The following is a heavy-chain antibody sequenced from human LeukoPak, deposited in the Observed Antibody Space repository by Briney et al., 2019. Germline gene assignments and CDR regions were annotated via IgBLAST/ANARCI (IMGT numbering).Heavy chain of an antibody. D-gene: IGHD2-15*01. CDR1: GGSISSGSYY. CDR2: IYTSGST. CDR3: ARHCSGGSCPLGFDY. V-gene: IGHV4-61*02. J-gene: IGHJ4*02. Sequence: SETLSLTCTVSGGSISSGSYYWSWIRQPARKGLEWIGRIYTSGSTNYNPSLKSRVTISVDTSKNQFSLKLSSVTAADTAVYYCARHCSGGSCPLGFDYWGQGTLVTVSS.